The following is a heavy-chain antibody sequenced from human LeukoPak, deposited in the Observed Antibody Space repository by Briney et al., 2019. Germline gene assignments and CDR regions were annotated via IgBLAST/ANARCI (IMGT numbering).Heavy chain of an antibody. J-gene: IGHJ4*02. CDR2: INHSGST. Sequence: SETLSLTCAVYGGSFSGYYWSWIRQPPGKGLEWVGEINHSGSTNYNPSLKSRVTISVDTSKNQFSLKLSSVTAADTAVYYCARPNYGDYSRFDYWGQGTLVTVSS. V-gene: IGHV4-34*01. CDR1: GGSFSGYY. D-gene: IGHD4-17*01. CDR3: ARPNYGDYSRFDY.